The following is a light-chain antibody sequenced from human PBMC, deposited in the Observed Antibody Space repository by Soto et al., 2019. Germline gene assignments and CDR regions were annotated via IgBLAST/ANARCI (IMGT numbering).Light chain of an antibody. CDR3: QQYDDSIT. Sequence: EIVLTQSPDTLSLSPGESATLSCGASQSVSSRYLAWYQQKPGQAPRLLIYGASNRATGIPYRFSGSGSGTDFTLTISRLEPEDFAVFYCQQYDDSITFGQGTRLEIE. CDR1: QSVSSRY. V-gene: IGKV3-20*01. J-gene: IGKJ5*01. CDR2: GAS.